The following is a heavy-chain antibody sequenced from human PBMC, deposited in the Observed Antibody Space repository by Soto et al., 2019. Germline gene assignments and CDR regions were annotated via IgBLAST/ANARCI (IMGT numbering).Heavy chain of an antibody. CDR1: GFTFSSYG. Sequence: QVQLVESGGGVVQPGRSLRLSCAASGFTFSSYGMHWVRQAPGKGLEWVAVIWYDGSNNYYADSVKGRFTISRDNSKNRLYLQMNSLRAEDTAVYYCARDRHSSGWYPEIDYWGQGTMVTVSS. CDR3: ARDRHSSGWYPEIDY. V-gene: IGHV3-33*01. CDR2: IWYDGSNN. J-gene: IGHJ4*02. D-gene: IGHD6-19*01.